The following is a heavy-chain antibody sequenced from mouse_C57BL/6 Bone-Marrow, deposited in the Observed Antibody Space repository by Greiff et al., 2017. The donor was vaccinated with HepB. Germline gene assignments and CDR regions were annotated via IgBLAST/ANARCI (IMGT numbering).Heavy chain of an antibody. CDR1: GFTFSDYY. D-gene: IGHD4-1*01. CDR3: ARRSNWDAMDY. Sequence: EVQLVESGGGLVQPGGSLKLSCAASGFTFSDYYMYWVRQTPEKRLEWVATISNGGGCTYYPDTVKGRFTISRDNAKNTLYLQMSRLKSEDTAMYCGARRSNWDAMDYWGQGTSVTVSS. J-gene: IGHJ4*01. V-gene: IGHV5-12*01. CDR2: ISNGGGCT.